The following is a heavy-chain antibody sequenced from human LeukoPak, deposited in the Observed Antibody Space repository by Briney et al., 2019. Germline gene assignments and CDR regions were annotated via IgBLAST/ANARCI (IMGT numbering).Heavy chain of an antibody. Sequence: GGSLRLSCAASGFTFSSYAMSWVRQAPGKGLEWVSAISGSGGSTYYADSVKGWFTISRDNSKNTLYLQMNSLRAEDTAVYYCAKNPLFVWGSYRSTYYFDYWGQGTLVTVSS. V-gene: IGHV3-23*01. J-gene: IGHJ4*02. CDR3: AKNPLFVWGSYRSTYYFDY. D-gene: IGHD3-16*02. CDR1: GFTFSSYA. CDR2: ISGSGGST.